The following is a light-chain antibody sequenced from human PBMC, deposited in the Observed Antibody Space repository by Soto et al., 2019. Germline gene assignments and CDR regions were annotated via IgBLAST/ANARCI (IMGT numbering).Light chain of an antibody. J-gene: IGKJ1*01. Sequence: ENVLTQSPGTLSLSPGERATLSCRASESINSAYLAWYQQKPVQAPRLLIYSTSSRATGIPDRFSGSGSGTYFTLTTSRLEPEDFAVYYCQQYCSSLWTFSQGTKVEIK. CDR2: STS. CDR1: ESINSAY. CDR3: QQYCSSLWT. V-gene: IGKV3-20*01.